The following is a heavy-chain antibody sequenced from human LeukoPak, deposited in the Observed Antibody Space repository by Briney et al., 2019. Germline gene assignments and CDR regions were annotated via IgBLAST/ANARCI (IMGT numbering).Heavy chain of an antibody. D-gene: IGHD2-2*01. V-gene: IGHV1-69*01. J-gene: IGHJ5*02. Sequence: SVKVSCKGSGGTFSSYAISWVRQAPGQGLEWMGEIIPIFGTVNYAQKFQGRVTITADESTSTAYMELSSLRSEDTAVYYCAGRRRIRYCRSTSCYVNWFDPWGQGTLVTVSS. CDR3: AGRRRIRYCRSTSCYVNWFDP. CDR2: IIPIFGTV. CDR1: GGTFSSYA.